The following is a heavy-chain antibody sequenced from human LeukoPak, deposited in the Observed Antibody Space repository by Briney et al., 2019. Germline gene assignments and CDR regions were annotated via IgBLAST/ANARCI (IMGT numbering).Heavy chain of an antibody. CDR1: GFTFSSYS. J-gene: IGHJ4*02. D-gene: IGHD5-18*01. Sequence: PGGSLRLSCAACGFTFSSYSMNWVRQAPGKGLEWVSSISSSSSYIYYADSVKGRFTISRDNAKNSLYLQMNSLRAEDTALYYCAKGRGYNYGYIFGYFDYWGQGTLVTVSS. CDR2: ISSSSSYI. V-gene: IGHV3-21*04. CDR3: AKGRGYNYGYIFGYFDY.